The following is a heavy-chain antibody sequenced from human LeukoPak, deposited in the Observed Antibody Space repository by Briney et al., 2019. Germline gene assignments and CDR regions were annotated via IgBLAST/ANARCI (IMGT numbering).Heavy chain of an antibody. CDR2: IYYSGST. V-gene: IGHV4-39*01. D-gene: IGHD4-17*01. CDR1: GGSISCSSYY. J-gene: IGHJ4*02. CDR3: ASRMTTVTTLLHFDY. Sequence: SETQSLTCTVSGGSISCSSYYWGWIRQPPGKGLEWIGSIYYSGSTYYNTSLKSRVTISVDTSKNQFSLKLSSVTAADTAVSYCASRMTTVTTLLHFDYWGQGTLVTVSS.